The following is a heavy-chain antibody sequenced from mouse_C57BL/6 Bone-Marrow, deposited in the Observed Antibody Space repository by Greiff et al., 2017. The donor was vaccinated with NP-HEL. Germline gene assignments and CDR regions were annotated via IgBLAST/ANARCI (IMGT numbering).Heavy chain of an antibody. D-gene: IGHD1-1*01. CDR1: GFTFSNYW. V-gene: IGHV6-3*01. CDR3: TADYYGSSGFAY. CDR2: IRLKSDNYAT. J-gene: IGHJ3*01. Sequence: EVKLEESGGGLVQPGGSMKLSCVASGFTFSNYWMNWVRQSPEKGLEWVAQIRLKSDNYATHSAESVKGRFTIARDDSKSSVYLQMNNLRAEDTGIYYCTADYYGSSGFAYWGQGTLVTVSA.